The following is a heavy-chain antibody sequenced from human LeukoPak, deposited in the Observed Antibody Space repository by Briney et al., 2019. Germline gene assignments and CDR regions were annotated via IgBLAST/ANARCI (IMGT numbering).Heavy chain of an antibody. CDR2: ISSSSTI. CDR1: GFTFSSYS. CDR3: AREPPRSGYDFSFDY. D-gene: IGHD5-12*01. V-gene: IGHV3-48*01. Sequence: PGGSLRLSCAASGFTFSSYSMNWVRQAPGKGLEWVSYISSSSTIYYADSVKGRFTISRDNAKNSLYLQMNSLRAEDTAVYYCAREPPRSGYDFSFDYWGQGTLVTVSS. J-gene: IGHJ4*02.